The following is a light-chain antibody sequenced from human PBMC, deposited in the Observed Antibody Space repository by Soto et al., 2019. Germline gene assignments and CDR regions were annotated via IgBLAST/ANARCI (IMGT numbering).Light chain of an antibody. CDR3: QQLHSYPLT. CDR2: AAS. V-gene: IGKV1-9*01. J-gene: IGKJ4*01. CDR1: QGISTY. Sequence: DIQMTQSPSSLSASIGDRVTITCRAGQGISTYLAWYQPKPRKAPKLLIYAASTLQSGVPSRFSGSGSGTDFTLTISSLQPEDFATYYGQQLHSYPLTFGGGTKVDIK.